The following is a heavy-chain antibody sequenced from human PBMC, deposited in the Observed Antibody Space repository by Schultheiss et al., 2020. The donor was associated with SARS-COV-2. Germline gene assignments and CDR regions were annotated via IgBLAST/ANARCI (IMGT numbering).Heavy chain of an antibody. CDR3: VKGDYGDYVGLGGMDV. J-gene: IGHJ6*02. D-gene: IGHD4-17*01. CDR1: GFTFSSYG. CDR2: ISYDGSNK. V-gene: IGHV3-30*18. Sequence: GGSLRLSCAASGFTFSSYGMHWVRQAPGKGLEWVAVISYDGSNKYYADSVKGRFTISRDNSKNTLYLQMNSLRAEDTAVYYCVKGDYGDYVGLGGMDVWGQGTTVTVSS.